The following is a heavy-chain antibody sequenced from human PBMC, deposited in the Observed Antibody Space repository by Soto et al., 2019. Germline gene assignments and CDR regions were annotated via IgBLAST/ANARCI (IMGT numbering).Heavy chain of an antibody. CDR2: IYYSGST. J-gene: IGHJ6*02. V-gene: IGHV4-59*08. Sequence: PSDTLSLTSTVSGCSISSYYWSWIRQPPGKGLEWIGYIYYSGSTNYNPSLKSRVTISVDTSKNQFSLKLSSVTAADTAVYYCARLSRMVRGVRYYYNGMDVWGQGTTVTVS. CDR1: GCSISSYY. D-gene: IGHD3-10*01. CDR3: ARLSRMVRGVRYYYNGMDV.